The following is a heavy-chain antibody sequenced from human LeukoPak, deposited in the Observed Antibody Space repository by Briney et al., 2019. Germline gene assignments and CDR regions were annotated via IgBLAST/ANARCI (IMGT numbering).Heavy chain of an antibody. CDR3: TTDTIAVAGFDY. V-gene: IGHV3-15*01. Sequence: GGSLRLSCAASGSTFSNAWMSWVRQAPGKGLEWVGRIKSKTDGGTTDYAAPVKGRFTISRDDSKNTLYLQMNSLKTEDTAVYYCTTDTIAVAGFDYWGQGTLVTVSS. CDR2: IKSKTDGGTT. CDR1: GSTFSNAW. J-gene: IGHJ4*02. D-gene: IGHD6-19*01.